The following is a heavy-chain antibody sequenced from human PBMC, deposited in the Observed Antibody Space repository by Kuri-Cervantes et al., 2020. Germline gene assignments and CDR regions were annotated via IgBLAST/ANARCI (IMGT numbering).Heavy chain of an antibody. Sequence: SVKVSCKASGGTFSSYAISWVRQAPGQGLGWMGGIIPIFGTAKYAQKFQGRVTITTDESTSTAYMELSSLRSEDTAVYYCARRGIVGATYPRLYFDYWGQGTLVTVSS. CDR3: ARRGIVGATYPRLYFDY. J-gene: IGHJ4*02. CDR1: GGTFSSYA. CDR2: IIPIFGTA. V-gene: IGHV1-69*05. D-gene: IGHD1-26*01.